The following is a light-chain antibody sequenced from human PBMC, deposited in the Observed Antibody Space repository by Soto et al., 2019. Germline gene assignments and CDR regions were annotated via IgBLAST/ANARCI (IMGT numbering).Light chain of an antibody. CDR1: QSVSSSY. J-gene: IGKJ1*01. CDR3: QQYGSSRWT. V-gene: IGKV3-20*01. Sequence: EIVLTQSPVTLSLSPVERATLSCMASQSVSSSYLAWYQQKPGQAPRLLIYGASSRATGIPDRFSGSGSGTDFTLTISRLEPEDFAVYYCQQYGSSRWTFGQGTKVDIK. CDR2: GAS.